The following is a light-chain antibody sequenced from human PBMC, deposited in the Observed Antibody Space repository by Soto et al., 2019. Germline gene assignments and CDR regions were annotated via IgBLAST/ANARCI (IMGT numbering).Light chain of an antibody. J-gene: IGKJ5*01. Sequence: DIQMTQSPSSLSASVGDRVTIACRASQDISYFLNWYEQRPGAPPKVLIYAASKLQPGVPSRFSGSGSGTLFTRNIISLQPEDSATYYCQQSYTTPITFGQGTRLEI. V-gene: IGKV1-39*01. CDR2: AAS. CDR1: QDISYF. CDR3: QQSYTTPIT.